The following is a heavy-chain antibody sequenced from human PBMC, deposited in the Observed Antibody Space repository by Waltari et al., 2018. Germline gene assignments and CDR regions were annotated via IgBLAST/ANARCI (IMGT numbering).Heavy chain of an antibody. CDR1: GFTFGDYA. V-gene: IGHV3-49*03. CDR3: TRETAAGPSRYYYYGMDV. J-gene: IGHJ6*02. D-gene: IGHD6-13*01. CDR2: IRSKAYGGTT. Sequence: EVQLVESGGGLVQPGRSLRLSCTASGFTFGDYAMSWFRQAPGKGLECVGFIRSKAYGGTTEYAASVKGRFTISRDDSKSIAYLQMNSLKTEDTAVYYCTRETAAGPSRYYYYGMDVWGQGTTVTVSS.